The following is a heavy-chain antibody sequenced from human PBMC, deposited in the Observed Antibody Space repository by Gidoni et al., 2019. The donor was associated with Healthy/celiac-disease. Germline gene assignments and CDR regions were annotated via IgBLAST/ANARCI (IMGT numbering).Heavy chain of an antibody. Sequence: QVQLQESGTGLVKPSQTLSLTCTVSGGSISSGEYYWSWIRQPPGKGLEWIGYIYYGGSTYYSPSIKSRVTISVVTSKNQFSLKLSSVTAADAAVYYCARTDCSGGSCQGGWFDPWGQGTLVTVSS. J-gene: IGHJ5*02. D-gene: IGHD2-15*01. CDR1: GGSISSGEYY. V-gene: IGHV4-30-4*01. CDR2: IYYGGST. CDR3: ARTDCSGGSCQGGWFDP.